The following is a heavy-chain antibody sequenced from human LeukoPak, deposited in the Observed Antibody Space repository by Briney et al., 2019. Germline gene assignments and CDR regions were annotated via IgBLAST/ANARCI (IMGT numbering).Heavy chain of an antibody. CDR3: AKHYCSSTSCYKRFFDY. J-gene: IGHJ4*02. Sequence: TGGSLRLSCAASGFTFSDYYMSWIRQTPGKGLEWISYIHSRGSTTYYADSVKGRFTISRDNSKNTLYLQMNSLRAEDTAVYYCAKHYCSSTSCYKRFFDYWGQGTLVTVSS. CDR1: GFTFSDYY. D-gene: IGHD2-2*01. V-gene: IGHV3-11*01. CDR2: IHSRGSTT.